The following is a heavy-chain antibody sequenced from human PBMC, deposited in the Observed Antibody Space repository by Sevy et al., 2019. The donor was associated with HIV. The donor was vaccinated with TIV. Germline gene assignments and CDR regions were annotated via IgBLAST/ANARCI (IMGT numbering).Heavy chain of an antibody. CDR1: GFTFTNAR. CDR2: IKSKTDGGTT. Sequence: GGSLRLSCAVSGFTFTNARMNWVRQAPGKGLEWVGRIKSKTDGGTTDYAAPVKGRFSISRDDSKNTLYLQMNSLKTEDTAVYYCATFSQPTDYWGRGTLVTVSS. V-gene: IGHV3-15*01. CDR3: ATFSQPTDY. J-gene: IGHJ4*02.